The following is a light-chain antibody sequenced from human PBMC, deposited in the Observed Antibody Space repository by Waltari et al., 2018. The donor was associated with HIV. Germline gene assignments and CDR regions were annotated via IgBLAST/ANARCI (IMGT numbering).Light chain of an antibody. CDR1: SSDVGSYNL. V-gene: IGLV2-23*01. J-gene: IGLJ2*01. Sequence: QSALTQPASVSGSPGQSITISCTGTSSDVGSYNLVSWYQQHPGKAPNLMIYEGSKRPSGVSNLFSGSKSGNPASLTISGLQAEDESDYYCCSYAGSSTSLFGGGTKLTVL. CDR2: EGS. CDR3: CSYAGSSTSL.